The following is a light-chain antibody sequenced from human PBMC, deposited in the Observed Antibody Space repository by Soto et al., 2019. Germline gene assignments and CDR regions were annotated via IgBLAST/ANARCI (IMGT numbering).Light chain of an antibody. J-gene: IGKJ1*01. CDR2: AAS. V-gene: IGKV1-12*01. CDR1: QGITSW. CDR3: LQDINYPWT. Sequence: DIHMTQSPSSVSASVGDRVTITCRASQGITSWLVWYQQKPGKAPKLLIYAASSLQSGVPSRFSGSGSGTDFSLTISSLQPEDFATYYCLQDINYPWTFGQGTKVEIK.